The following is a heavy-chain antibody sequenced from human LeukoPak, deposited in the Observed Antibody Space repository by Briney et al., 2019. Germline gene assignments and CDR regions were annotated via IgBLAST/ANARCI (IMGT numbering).Heavy chain of an antibody. D-gene: IGHD7-27*01. V-gene: IGHV3-33*06. CDR2: IWYDGSNK. CDR1: EFTFSSYG. CDR3: AKGSNWGSWFFDY. Sequence: PGRSLRLSCAASEFTFSSYGMHWVRQAPGKGLEWVAVIWYDGSNKYYADSVKGRFTISRDNSKNTLYLQMNSLRAEDTAVYYCAKGSNWGSWFFDYWGQGTLVTVSS. J-gene: IGHJ4*02.